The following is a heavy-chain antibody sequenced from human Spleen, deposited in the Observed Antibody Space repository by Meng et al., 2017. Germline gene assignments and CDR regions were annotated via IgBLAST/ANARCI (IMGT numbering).Heavy chain of an antibody. Sequence: GESLKISCAASGFTFSNAWMSWVRQAPGKGLEWVARIKRETDGGTTDYAAPVKGRFTISRDDSKSTLDLQMNNLKIEDTAVYYCTTGFYDRRAYAFYYSGMDVWGQGTTVTVSS. J-gene: IGHJ6*02. V-gene: IGHV3-15*01. CDR3: TTGFYDRRAYAFYYSGMDV. CDR2: IKRETDGGTT. D-gene: IGHD3-22*01. CDR1: GFTFSNAW.